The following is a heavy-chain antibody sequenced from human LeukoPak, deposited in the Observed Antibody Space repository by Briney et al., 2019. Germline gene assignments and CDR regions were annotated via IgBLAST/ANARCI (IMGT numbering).Heavy chain of an antibody. J-gene: IGHJ4*02. CDR3: ARHGSKDYGDYGATFDY. CDR2: IYYSGGT. V-gene: IGHV4-59*08. Sequence: SETLSLTCTVSGGSISSSYWSWIRQPPGKGLEWIGYIYYSGGTNYNPPLKSRVTISVDTSKNQFSLKLSSVTAADTAVYYCARHGSKDYGDYGATFDYWGQGTLVTVSS. CDR1: GGSISSSY. D-gene: IGHD4-17*01.